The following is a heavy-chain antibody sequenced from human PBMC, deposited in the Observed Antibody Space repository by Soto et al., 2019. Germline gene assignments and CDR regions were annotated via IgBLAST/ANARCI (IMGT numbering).Heavy chain of an antibody. CDR2: FDPEDGET. Sequence: ASVKVSCKVSGYTLTELSMHWVRQAPGKGLEWMGGFDPEDGETIYAQKFQGRVTMTEDTSTDTAYMELSSLGSEDTAVYYCATDLAADYYYYGMDVWGQGTTVTVSS. D-gene: IGHD2-15*01. V-gene: IGHV1-24*01. J-gene: IGHJ6*02. CDR1: GYTLTELS. CDR3: ATDLAADYYYYGMDV.